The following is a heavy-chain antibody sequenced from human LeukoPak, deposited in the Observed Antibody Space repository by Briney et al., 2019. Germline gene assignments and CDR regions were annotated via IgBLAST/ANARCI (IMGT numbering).Heavy chain of an antibody. CDR3: ARALRTGQGDYVPVL. CDR1: GYNFTNCW. D-gene: IGHD4-17*01. J-gene: IGHJ4*02. V-gene: IGHV5-51*01. CDR2: IYPGDSET. Sequence: GESLKISCKASGYNFTNCWIGWVRQMPGKGLEWMTIIYPGDSETRYSPSFQGQVTISADKSIGTMYLQWSSLKASATAMYYCARALRTGQGDYVPVLWGQGTLVIVSS.